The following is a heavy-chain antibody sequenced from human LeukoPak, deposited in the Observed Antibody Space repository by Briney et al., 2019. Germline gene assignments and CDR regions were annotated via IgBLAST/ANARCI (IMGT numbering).Heavy chain of an antibody. J-gene: IGHJ4*02. Sequence: GGSLRLSCAVSGFTFTDYAMNWFRQAPGKGLEWLSYISRSSDTIYYADSVKGRFTVSRDNAKSSLFLQMNTLRAEDTAVYYCAREGAPWGQGTLVTVSS. CDR3: AREGAP. CDR2: ISRSSDTI. CDR1: GFTFTDYA. V-gene: IGHV3-48*01. D-gene: IGHD1-26*01.